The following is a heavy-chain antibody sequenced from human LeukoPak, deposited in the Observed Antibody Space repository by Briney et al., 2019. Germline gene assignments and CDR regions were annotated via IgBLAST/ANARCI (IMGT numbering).Heavy chain of an antibody. CDR3: ARGGSGYESDSGWYEVGAFDI. J-gene: IGHJ3*02. Sequence: ASVKVSCKASGYTFTSYDINWVRQATGQGLEWMGWMNPNSGNTGYAQKFQGRVTMTRNTSISTAYMELSSLRSEDTAVYYCARGGSGYESDSGWYEVGAFDIWGQGTMVTVSS. CDR1: GYTFTSYD. V-gene: IGHV1-8*01. D-gene: IGHD6-19*01. CDR2: MNPNSGNT.